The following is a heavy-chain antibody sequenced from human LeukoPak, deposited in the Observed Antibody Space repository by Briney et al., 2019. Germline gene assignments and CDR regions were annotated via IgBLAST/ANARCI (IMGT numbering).Heavy chain of an antibody. CDR2: IYTSGST. Sequence: SQTLSLTCTVSGGSISSGSYYWSWIRQPAGKGLEWIGRIYTSGSTNYNPSLKSRVTISVDTSKNQFSLKLSSVTAADTAVYYCASPTSPGVAGTIHWGQGTLVTVSS. D-gene: IGHD6-19*01. CDR3: ASPTSPGVAGTIH. V-gene: IGHV4-61*02. J-gene: IGHJ4*02. CDR1: GGSISSGSYY.